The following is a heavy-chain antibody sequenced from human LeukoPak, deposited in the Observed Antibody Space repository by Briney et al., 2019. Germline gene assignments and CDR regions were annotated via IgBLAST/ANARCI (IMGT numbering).Heavy chain of an antibody. D-gene: IGHD2-15*01. CDR3: ARDEETYCSGGSCSPPYYFDY. CDR1: GYTFTGYY. CDR2: INPNSGGT. J-gene: IGHJ4*02. Sequence: ASVKVSCKASGYTFTGYYMHWVRQAPGQGLEWMGWINPNSGGTNYAQKFQGRVTMTRDTSISTAYMELSRLRSDDTAVYYCARDEETYCSGGSCSPPYYFDYWGQGTLVTVSS. V-gene: IGHV1-2*02.